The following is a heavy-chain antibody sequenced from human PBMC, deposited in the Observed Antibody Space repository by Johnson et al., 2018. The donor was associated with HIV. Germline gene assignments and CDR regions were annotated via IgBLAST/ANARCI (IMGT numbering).Heavy chain of an antibody. D-gene: IGHD3-9*01. CDR3: AGGAGYLDWLSADEGFAFDS. V-gene: IGHV3-13*01. CDR1: GFTFSSYD. J-gene: IGHJ3*02. Sequence: VQLVESGGGLVQPGGSLRLSCAASGFTFSSYDMHWVRQATGKGLEWVSAIGTAGDTYYPGSVKCRFTISRENAKNSLYLQMNSLRAGDQAVYYCAGGAGYLDWLSADEGFAFDSWGQGSMVTVSS. CDR2: IGTAGDT.